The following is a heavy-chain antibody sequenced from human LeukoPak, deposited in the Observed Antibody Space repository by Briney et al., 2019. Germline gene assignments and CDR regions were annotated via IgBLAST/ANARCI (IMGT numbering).Heavy chain of an antibody. Sequence: TGGSLRLSCVSSEFTFSSYSMYWVRQAPGKGLEWVSYIGSLSTYTHYADSVKGRFTISRDNDKKLLYLQMNSLRVEDTAVYYCVRDRLTGLMSTLTPAWGQGTLVTVSS. CDR1: EFTFSSYS. D-gene: IGHD4-11*01. CDR2: IGSLSTYT. J-gene: IGHJ5*02. V-gene: IGHV3-21*01. CDR3: VRDRLTGLMSTLTPA.